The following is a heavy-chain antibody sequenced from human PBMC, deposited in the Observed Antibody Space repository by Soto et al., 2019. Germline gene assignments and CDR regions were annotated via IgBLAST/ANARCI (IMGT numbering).Heavy chain of an antibody. Sequence: GGSLRLSCAASGFTFSSYAMSWVRQAPGKGLEWVSAISGSGGSTYYADSVKGRFTISRDNAKNSLYLQMNSLRAEDTAVYYYAREPPPYIVVVPAAIRGADYYYGMDVWGQGTTVTVSS. D-gene: IGHD2-2*02. CDR3: AREPPPYIVVVPAAIRGADYYYGMDV. CDR2: ISGSGGST. J-gene: IGHJ6*02. V-gene: IGHV3-23*01. CDR1: GFTFSSYA.